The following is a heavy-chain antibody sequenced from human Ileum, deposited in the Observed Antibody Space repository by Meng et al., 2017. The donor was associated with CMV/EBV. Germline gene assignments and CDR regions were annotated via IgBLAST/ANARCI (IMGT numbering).Heavy chain of an antibody. Sequence: GGSLRLSCAASGFTFSSYAMHWVRQAPGKGLEWVAVISYDGSNKYYADSVKGRFTISRDNSKNTLYLQMNSLRAEDTAVYYCARGPYCTNGVCYTTFDYWGQGTLVTVSS. CDR3: ARGPYCTNGVCYTTFDY. V-gene: IGHV3-30*04. CDR2: ISYDGSNK. CDR1: GFTFSSYA. J-gene: IGHJ4*02. D-gene: IGHD2-8*01.